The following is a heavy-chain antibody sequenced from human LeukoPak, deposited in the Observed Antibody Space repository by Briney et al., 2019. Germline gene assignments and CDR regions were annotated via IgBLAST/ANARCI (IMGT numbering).Heavy chain of an antibody. CDR1: GFTFSDYY. D-gene: IGHD2-8*01. J-gene: IGHJ4*02. CDR2: ISNSGSAI. Sequence: GGSLRLSCAASGFTFSDYYMTWIRQAPGKGLEWVSYISNSGSAIYYADSVKGRFTISRDNAKNTLYLQMNSLRAEDTAVYYCAKDNGGSFDYWGQGTLVTVSS. V-gene: IGHV3-11*01. CDR3: AKDNGGSFDY.